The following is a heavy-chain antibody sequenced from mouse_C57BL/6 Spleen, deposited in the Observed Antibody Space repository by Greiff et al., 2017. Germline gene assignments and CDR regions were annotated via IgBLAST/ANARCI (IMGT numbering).Heavy chain of an antibody. V-gene: IGHV1-74*01. CDR3: AISEVRALFDY. CDR1: GYTFTSYW. D-gene: IGHD3-3*01. Sequence: QVQLQQPGAELVKPGASVKVSCKASGYTFTSYWMHWVKQRPGQGLEWIGRIHPSDSDTNYNQKFKGKATLTVDKSSSTAYMQLSSLTSADSAVYYCAISEVRALFDYWGQGTTLTVSS. CDR2: IHPSDSDT. J-gene: IGHJ2*01.